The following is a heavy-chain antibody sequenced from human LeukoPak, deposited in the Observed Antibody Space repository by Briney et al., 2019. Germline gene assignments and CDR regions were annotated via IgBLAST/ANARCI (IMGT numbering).Heavy chain of an antibody. J-gene: IGHJ5*02. CDR2: INPSGGST. V-gene: IGHV1-46*01. D-gene: IGHD1/OR15-1a*01. CDR3: ARDLNNRRGFDP. Sequence: ASVKVSCKASGYTFTSYYMHWVRQAPGQGLEGMGIINPSGGSTSYAQKFQGRVTMTRDTSTSTVYMELSSLRSEDTAVYYCARDLNNRRGFDPWGQGTLVTVSS. CDR1: GYTFTSYY.